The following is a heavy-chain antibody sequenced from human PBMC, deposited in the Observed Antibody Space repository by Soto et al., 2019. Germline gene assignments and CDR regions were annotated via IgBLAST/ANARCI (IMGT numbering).Heavy chain of an antibody. V-gene: IGHV3-21*01. Sequence: GGSLRLSCAASGFTFSSYSMNWVRQSPGKGLEWVSSISSSSSYIYYADSVKGRFTISRDNAKNSLYLQMNSLRAEDTAVYYCARVTLGLSSRIDYWGQGTLVTVSS. J-gene: IGHJ4*02. D-gene: IGHD2-2*01. CDR1: GFTFSSYS. CDR3: ARVTLGLSSRIDY. CDR2: ISSSSSYI.